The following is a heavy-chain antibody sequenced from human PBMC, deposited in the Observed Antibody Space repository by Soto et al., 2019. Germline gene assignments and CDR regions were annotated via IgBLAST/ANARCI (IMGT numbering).Heavy chain of an antibody. J-gene: IGHJ4*02. CDR3: ARGRYDSSGYSFFDY. V-gene: IGHV4-4*02. CDR1: GGSISSGNW. D-gene: IGHD3-22*01. Sequence: SETLSLTCGVSGGSISSGNWWSWVRQPPGKGLEWIGEIYHSGSPNYNPYLKSRDTKSVDKSKSQFSLNLSSVTAADTAVYYCARGRYDSSGYSFFDYWGQGTLVTVSS. CDR2: IYHSGSP.